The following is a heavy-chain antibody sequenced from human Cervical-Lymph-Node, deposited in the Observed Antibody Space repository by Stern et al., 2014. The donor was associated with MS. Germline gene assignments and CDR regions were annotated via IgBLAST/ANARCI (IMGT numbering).Heavy chain of an antibody. CDR2: VHTSGST. V-gene: IGHV4-61*02. CDR3: ARGGGCGDDCYSDY. D-gene: IGHD2-21*02. CDR1: GGSIFSGSYY. J-gene: IGHJ4*02. Sequence: QLQLQESGPGLVKPSQTLSLTCTVSGGSIFSGSYYWSWIRQPAGKGLEWIGRVHTSGSTNYNPSLKSRVTISIDTSKNQFSLKLSSVTAADTAVYYCARGGGCGDDCYSDYWGQGTLVTVSS.